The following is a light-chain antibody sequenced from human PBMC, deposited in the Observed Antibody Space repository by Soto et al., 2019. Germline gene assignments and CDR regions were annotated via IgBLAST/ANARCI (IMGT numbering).Light chain of an antibody. Sequence: QSVLTQPPSVSGAPGQRVTISCTGSSSNIGAGYDVHWYQQLPGTAPKLLIYGNSNRPSGVPDRFSGSKSGTSASLAITGLQAEEEADYYYQSYDSSLSGVVFGGGTKLTVL. CDR1: SSNIGAGYD. V-gene: IGLV1-40*01. CDR2: GNS. J-gene: IGLJ2*01. CDR3: QSYDSSLSGVV.